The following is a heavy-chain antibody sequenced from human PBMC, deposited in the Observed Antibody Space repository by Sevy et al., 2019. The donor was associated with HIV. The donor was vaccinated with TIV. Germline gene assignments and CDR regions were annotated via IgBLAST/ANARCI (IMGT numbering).Heavy chain of an antibody. J-gene: IGHJ6*02. CDR3: ATDPIIVLLVTDGMDV. CDR1: GFTFSTYS. Sequence: GGSLRLSCAASGFTFSTYSMNWVRQAPGKGLEWVSYISRSSRTMYYADSVEGRFTISRDNAKNSLYLQMNSLKTEDSAVYYCATDPIIVLLVTDGMDVWGQGTTVTVSS. D-gene: IGHD2-8*01. V-gene: IGHV3-48*01. CDR2: ISRSSRTM.